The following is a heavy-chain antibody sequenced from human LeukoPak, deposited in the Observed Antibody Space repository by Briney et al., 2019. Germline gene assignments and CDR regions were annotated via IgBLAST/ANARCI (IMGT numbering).Heavy chain of an antibody. D-gene: IGHD6-19*01. Sequence: ASVKVSCKASGYTFTSYGISWVRQAPGQGLEWMGWISAYNGNTNYAQKLHGRVTMTTDTSTCTAYMELRSLRSDDTAIYYCAKGYGGGWDHAFDIWGQGTMVTVSS. CDR2: ISAYNGNT. CDR1: GYTFTSYG. J-gene: IGHJ3*02. V-gene: IGHV1-18*01. CDR3: AKGYGGGWDHAFDI.